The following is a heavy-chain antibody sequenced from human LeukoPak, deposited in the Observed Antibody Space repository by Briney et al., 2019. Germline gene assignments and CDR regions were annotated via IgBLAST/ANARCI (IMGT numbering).Heavy chain of an antibody. Sequence: PSETLSLTCAVYGGSLSGYYWSWIRQPPGKGLEWIGEINHSGSTNYNPSLKSRVTVSVDTSKNQFSLKLSSVTAADTAVYYCARRVSRQLLVLRAFYIWGQGTMVTVSS. J-gene: IGHJ3*02. D-gene: IGHD6-13*01. CDR1: GGSLSGYY. V-gene: IGHV4-34*01. CDR2: INHSGST. CDR3: ARRVSRQLLVLRAFYI.